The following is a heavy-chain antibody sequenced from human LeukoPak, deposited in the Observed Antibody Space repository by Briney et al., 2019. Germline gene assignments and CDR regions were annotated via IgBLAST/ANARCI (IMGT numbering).Heavy chain of an antibody. D-gene: IGHD1-14*01. Sequence: PSETLSLTCTVSGGSISSYYWTWIRQSPGRGLEWIGSIYHSGYTYYNPSLKSRVTISVDTSKNQFSLTLNSVTATDTAVYYCAREGTVRWFDPWGQGTLVPVSS. V-gene: IGHV4-59*12. CDR1: GGSISSYY. J-gene: IGHJ5*02. CDR3: AREGTVRWFDP. CDR2: IYHSGYT.